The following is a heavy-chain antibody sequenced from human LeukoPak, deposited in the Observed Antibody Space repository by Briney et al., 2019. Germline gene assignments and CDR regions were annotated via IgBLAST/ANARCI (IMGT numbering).Heavy chain of an antibody. CDR3: ARVNWNYNLPSNWFDP. J-gene: IGHJ5*02. CDR2: INTNTRNP. D-gene: IGHD1-7*01. V-gene: IGHV7-4-1*02. CDR1: GYTFTNYG. Sequence: ASVKVSCRASGYTFTNYGVNWVRQAPGQGLEWMGWINTNTRNPTYAQGFTGRFVFSLDTSLSTAYLQISSLKAEDTAVYYCARVNWNYNLPSNWFDPWGQGTLVAVPS.